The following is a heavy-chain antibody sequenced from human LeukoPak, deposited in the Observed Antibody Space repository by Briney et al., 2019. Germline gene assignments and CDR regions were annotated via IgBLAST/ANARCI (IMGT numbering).Heavy chain of an antibody. J-gene: IGHJ6*04. Sequence: GESLKISCKGSGYSFPSYWIGWVRQMPGKGLGWMGIIYPGDSDTRYSPSFQGQVAISADKSISTAYLQWSSLKASDTAMYYCARQGTTFDYYYGMDVWGKGTTVTVSS. V-gene: IGHV5-51*01. CDR2: IYPGDSDT. D-gene: IGHD1-7*01. CDR1: GYSFPSYW. CDR3: ARQGTTFDYYYGMDV.